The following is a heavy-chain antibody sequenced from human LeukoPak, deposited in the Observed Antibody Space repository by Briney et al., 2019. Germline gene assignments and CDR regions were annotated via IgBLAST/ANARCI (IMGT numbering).Heavy chain of an antibody. J-gene: IGHJ6*03. CDR2: IYYSGST. Sequence: NPSETLSLTCTVSGGSISSYYWSWIRQPPGKGLEWIGYIYYSGSTNYNPSLKSRVTISVDTSKNQFSLKLSSVTAADTAVYYCAGNVYYYYYMDVWGKGTTVTVSS. V-gene: IGHV4-59*01. CDR3: AGNVYYYYYMDV. CDR1: GGSISSYY.